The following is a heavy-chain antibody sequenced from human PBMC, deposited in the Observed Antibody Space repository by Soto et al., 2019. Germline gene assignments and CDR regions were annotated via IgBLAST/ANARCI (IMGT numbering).Heavy chain of an antibody. J-gene: IGHJ6*02. CDR2: IIPIFGTA. D-gene: IGHD3-9*01. V-gene: IGHV1-69*13. CDR1: GGTFSSYA. Sequence: SVKVSCKASGGTFSSYAISWVRQAPGQGLEWMGGIIPIFGTANYAQKFQGRVTITADESTSTAYMELSSLRSEDTAVYYCARAAPRAFEYYYYGMDVWGQGTTVTVSS. CDR3: ARAAPRAFEYYYYGMDV.